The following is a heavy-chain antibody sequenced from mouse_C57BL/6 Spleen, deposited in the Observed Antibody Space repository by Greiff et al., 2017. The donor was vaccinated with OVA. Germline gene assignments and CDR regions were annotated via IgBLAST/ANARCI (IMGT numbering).Heavy chain of an antibody. J-gene: IGHJ4*01. CDR3: ARDNDYDVDAMDY. D-gene: IGHD2-4*01. CDR1: GFTFSSYA. Sequence: EVHLVESGGGLVKPGGSLKLSCAASGFTFSSYAMSWVRQTPEKRLEWVATISDGGSYTYYPDNVKGRFTISRDNAKNNLYLQMSHLKSEDTAMDYCARDNDYDVDAMDYWGQGTSVTVSS. V-gene: IGHV5-4*01. CDR2: ISDGGSYT.